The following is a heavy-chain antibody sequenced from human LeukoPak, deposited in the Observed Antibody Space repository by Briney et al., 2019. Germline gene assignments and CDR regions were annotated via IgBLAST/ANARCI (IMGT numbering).Heavy chain of an antibody. V-gene: IGHV4-59*08. CDR1: GGSISSYY. CDR2: IYYSGST. J-gene: IGHJ6*02. D-gene: IGHD6-6*01. Sequence: SETLSLTCTVSGGSISSYYWSWIRQPPGKGLEWIGYIYYSGSTNYNPSLKGRVTISVDTSKNQFSLKLSSVTAADTAVYYCARGFEYSSYYYYGMDVWGQGTTVTVSS. CDR3: ARGFEYSSYYYYGMDV.